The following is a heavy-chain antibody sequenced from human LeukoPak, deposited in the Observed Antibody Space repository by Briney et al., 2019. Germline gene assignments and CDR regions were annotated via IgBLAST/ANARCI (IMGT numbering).Heavy chain of an antibody. J-gene: IGHJ6*02. V-gene: IGHV3-23*01. Sequence: GGSLRLSCAASGFTFSNYAMSWVRQAPGKGLEWVSVISGSGATTYYADSVKGRFTISRDNSKNTLYLQVDSLRAEDTAVYYCAKGLWGAYYYGMDVWGQGTTVTVSS. D-gene: IGHD3-16*01. CDR1: GFTFSNYA. CDR3: AKGLWGAYYYGMDV. CDR2: ISGSGATT.